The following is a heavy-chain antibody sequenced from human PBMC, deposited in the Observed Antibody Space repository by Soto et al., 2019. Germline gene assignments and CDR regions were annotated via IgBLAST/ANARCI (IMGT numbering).Heavy chain of an antibody. D-gene: IGHD3-3*01. CDR2: IDPSDSYT. J-gene: IGHJ6*02. Sequence: GESLKISCKGSVYSFTSYWISWVRQMPGKGLEWMGRIDPSDSYTNYSPSFQGHVTISADKSISTAYLQWSSLKASDTAMYYCARRNSHAGFWSGYKGHYYYYGMDVWGQGTTVTVSS. V-gene: IGHV5-10-1*01. CDR3: ARRNSHAGFWSGYKGHYYYYGMDV. CDR1: VYSFTSYW.